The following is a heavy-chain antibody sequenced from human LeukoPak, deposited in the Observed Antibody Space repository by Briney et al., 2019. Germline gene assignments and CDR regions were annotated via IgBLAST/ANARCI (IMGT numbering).Heavy chain of an antibody. D-gene: IGHD2-2*01. J-gene: IGHJ4*02. CDR2: MWSGGSAK. CDR3: AKDACSSASCYFDY. CDR1: GFTFSTYG. Sequence: GGSLRLSCAASGFTFSTYGMHWVRQAPGKGLEWVAVMWSGGSAKYYADSVKGRFTISGDNSKNTLYLQMNGLRAEDTAMYYCAKDACSSASCYFDYWGQGTLVTVSS. V-gene: IGHV3-30*02.